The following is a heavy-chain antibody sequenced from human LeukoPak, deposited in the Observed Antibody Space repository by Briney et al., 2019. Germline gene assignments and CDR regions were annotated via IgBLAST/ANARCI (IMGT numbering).Heavy chain of an antibody. J-gene: IGHJ3*02. V-gene: IGHV4-61*02. CDR2: IYTSGST. Sequence: SETLSLTCTVSGGSISSGSYYWSWIRQPAGKGLEWIGRIYTSGSTNYNPSLKSRVTISVDTSKNQFSLKLSSVTAADTAVYYCARDQFAPFTVTTSDAFDIWGQGTVVTVSS. CDR1: GGSISSGSYY. CDR3: ARDQFAPFTVTTSDAFDI. D-gene: IGHD4-11*01.